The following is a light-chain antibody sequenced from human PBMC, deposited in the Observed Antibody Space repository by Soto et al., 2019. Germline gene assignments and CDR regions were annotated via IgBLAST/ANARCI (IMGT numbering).Light chain of an antibody. CDR2: GAS. V-gene: IGKV3-20*01. Sequence: EIVLTHSPGTLSLSPGERATLSCRASQSFSSNYLDWYQQKPGQAPRLLIYGASSRATGIPDRFSGIGSGTDVTLTISSREHEDFAVYHCQQYGSSPLTFGGGTKVEIK. J-gene: IGKJ4*01. CDR1: QSFSSNY. CDR3: QQYGSSPLT.